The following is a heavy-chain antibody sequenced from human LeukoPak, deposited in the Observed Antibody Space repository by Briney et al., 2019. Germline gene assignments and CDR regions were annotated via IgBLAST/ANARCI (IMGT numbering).Heavy chain of an antibody. Sequence: GASMKLSCKASGYTSSNYCIHWLRQAPGQGFEWMGIFNPTYSIPIYAPTFEGRVTMTSDMSTSTFYMDLSTLRSEDTAVYFCAKDPRNILTGDFDDFDTWGQGTVVIVSS. CDR2: FNPTYSIP. CDR3: AKDPRNILTGDFDDFDT. V-gene: IGHV1-46*01. CDR1: GYTSSNYC. D-gene: IGHD3-9*01. J-gene: IGHJ3*02.